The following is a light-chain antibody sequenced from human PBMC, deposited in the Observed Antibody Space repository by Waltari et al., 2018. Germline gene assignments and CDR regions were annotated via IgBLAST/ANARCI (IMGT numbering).Light chain of an antibody. Sequence: IQMTQAPSTLSASVGDRVTITCRASQSLKDWLAWYQQKPGKAPKLLIYKASSLETGVPSRFSGSGSGTEFTLTISSLQPDDFATYYCQHYISYSWTFGQGTKVEIK. CDR1: QSLKDW. V-gene: IGKV1-5*03. J-gene: IGKJ1*01. CDR3: QHYISYSWT. CDR2: KAS.